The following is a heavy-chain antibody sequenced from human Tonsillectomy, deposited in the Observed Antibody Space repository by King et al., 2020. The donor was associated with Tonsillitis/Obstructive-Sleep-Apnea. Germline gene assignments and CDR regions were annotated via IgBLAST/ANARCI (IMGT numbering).Heavy chain of an antibody. CDR3: ARYCSSTSCYGANAFDI. V-gene: IGHV4-39*01. CDR2: IYYSGST. D-gene: IGHD2-2*01. J-gene: IGHJ3*02. Sequence: QLQESGPGLVKPSETLSLTCTVSGGSISSSSYYWGWIRQPPGKGLEWIGSIYYSGSTYYNPSLKIRVTISVDTSKNQFSLKLSSVTAADTAVYYCARYCSSTSCYGANAFDIWGQGTMVIVSS. CDR1: GGSISSSSYY.